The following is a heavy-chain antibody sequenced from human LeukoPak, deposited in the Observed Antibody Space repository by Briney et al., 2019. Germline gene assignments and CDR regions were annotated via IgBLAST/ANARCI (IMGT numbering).Heavy chain of an antibody. Sequence: GASVKVSCTASGYTFTTYGITWVRQAPGKGLEWMGRISADNGNTNYAQKLQGRVTMTTDTSTSTAYMELRSLRSDDAAVYYCARAGIAPAATRYFLYWGQGTLVTVSS. CDR2: ISADNGNT. CDR1: GYTFTTYG. J-gene: IGHJ1*01. D-gene: IGHD2-2*01. CDR3: ARAGIAPAATRYFLY. V-gene: IGHV1-18*01.